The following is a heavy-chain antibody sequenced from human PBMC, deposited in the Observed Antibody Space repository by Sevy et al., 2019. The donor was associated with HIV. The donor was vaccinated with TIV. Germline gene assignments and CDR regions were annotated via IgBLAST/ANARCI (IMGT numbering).Heavy chain of an antibody. D-gene: IGHD1-7*01. CDR3: ARDRRNYSGQYFDF. V-gene: IGHV3-11*06. CDR2: ISSGTTHR. CDR1: GFIFSDYY. Sequence: GGSLRLSCAASGFIFSDYYMSWIRQSPGKGLEWVSDISSGTTHRKYADCVKGRFTISRDNAKNSLYLQMNSLTVEDTAVYYCARDRRNYSGQYFDFWGQGTLVTVSS. J-gene: IGHJ4*02.